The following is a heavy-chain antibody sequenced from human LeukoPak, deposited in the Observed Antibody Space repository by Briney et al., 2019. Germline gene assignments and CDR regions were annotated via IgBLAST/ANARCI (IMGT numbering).Heavy chain of an antibody. D-gene: IGHD4-23*01. CDR3: AKDLGYGGNPPVYFDY. J-gene: IGHJ4*02. CDR1: GGSISSYY. CDR2: ISDSGVST. Sequence: PSETLSLTCTVSGGSISSYYWSWVRQAPGKGLEWVSAISDSGVSTYYADSVKGRFTVSRDNSKNTLYLQMNSLRAEDTAVYYCAKDLGYGGNPPVYFDYWGQGTLVTVS. V-gene: IGHV3-23*01.